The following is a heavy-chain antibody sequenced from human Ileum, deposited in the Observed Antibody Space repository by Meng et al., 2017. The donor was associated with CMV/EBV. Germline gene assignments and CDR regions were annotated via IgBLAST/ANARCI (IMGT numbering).Heavy chain of an antibody. Sequence: GESLKISCAVSGFTFTDAWINWVRQTPGKGLEWVGRSISKSEKWRIEYAVPVRDRFIISRDNSRSMVFLQMYSLTTEDTGVYYCAPRVPQPLAQIDYWGPGTLVTVSS. CDR3: APRVPQPLAQIDY. CDR2: SISKSEKWRI. V-gene: IGHV3-15*05. J-gene: IGHJ4*02. D-gene: IGHD2-21*01. CDR1: GFTFTDAW.